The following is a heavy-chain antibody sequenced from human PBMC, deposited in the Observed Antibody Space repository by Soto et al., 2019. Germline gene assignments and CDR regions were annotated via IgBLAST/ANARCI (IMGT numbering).Heavy chain of an antibody. J-gene: IGHJ4*02. V-gene: IGHV3-13*05. CDR3: ARGRGGSTILDY. CDR2: IDTTGDP. CDR1: GFTFSSYD. Sequence: GSLRLSCAASGFTFSSYDIHWVRQATGKGLEWVSAIDTTGDPFYPGSVKGRFTVSRENAKNSLYLQMNSLRAGDTAVYYCARGRGGSTILDYWGQGALVTVSS. D-gene: IGHD3-10*01.